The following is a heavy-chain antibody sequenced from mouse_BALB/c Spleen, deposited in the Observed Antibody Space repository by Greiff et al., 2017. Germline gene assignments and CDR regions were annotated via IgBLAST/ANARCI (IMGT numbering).Heavy chain of an antibody. V-gene: IGHV5-6-5*01. CDR2: ISSGGST. J-gene: IGHJ2*01. Sequence: EVKLMESGGGLVKPGGSLKLSCAASGFTFSSYAMSWVRQTPEKRLEWVASISSGGSTYYPDSVKGRFTISRDNARNILYLQMSSLRSEDTAMYYCARGLVAYLYYFDYWGQGTTLTVSS. D-gene: IGHD1-1*01. CDR3: ARGLVAYLYYFDY. CDR1: GFTFSSYA.